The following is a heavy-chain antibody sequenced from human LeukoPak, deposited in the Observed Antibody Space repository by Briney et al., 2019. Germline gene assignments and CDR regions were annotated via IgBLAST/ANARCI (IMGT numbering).Heavy chain of an antibody. CDR2: ISGSGTTI. V-gene: IGHV3-48*03. Sequence: TGGSLRLSCAASGFTFSSYEMNWVRQAPGKGLEWLSYISGSGTTIYYADSVKGRFTISRENAKNSLFLQMNSLRAEDTAVYYCARDYYDSSGYYRLQHWGQGTLVTVSS. CDR3: ARDYYDSSGYYRLQH. D-gene: IGHD3-22*01. CDR1: GFTFSSYE. J-gene: IGHJ1*01.